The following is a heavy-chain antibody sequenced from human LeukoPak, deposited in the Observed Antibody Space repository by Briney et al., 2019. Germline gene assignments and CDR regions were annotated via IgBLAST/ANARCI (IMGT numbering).Heavy chain of an antibody. CDR3: AKEGFRKGWKLLPTGARPYYFDY. CDR2: IGTSGDT. Sequence: GGSLRLSCAASGFTFGSHDMHWVRQATGRGLEWVSAIGTSGDTYYVDSVEGRFTISREDARKSLFLQMNSLRPEDTAIYYCAKEGFRKGWKLLPTGARPYYFDYWGQGTLVTVSS. D-gene: IGHD2-15*01. V-gene: IGHV3-13*01. CDR1: GFTFGSHD. J-gene: IGHJ4*02.